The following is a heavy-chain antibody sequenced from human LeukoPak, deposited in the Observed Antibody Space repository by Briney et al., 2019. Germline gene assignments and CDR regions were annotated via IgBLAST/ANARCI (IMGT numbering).Heavy chain of an antibody. CDR1: GFTFDDCA. CDR3: AKDKRSYDIYAFDM. D-gene: IGHD3-22*01. V-gene: IGHV3-9*01. CDR2: ISWNSGTR. J-gene: IGHJ3*02. Sequence: GGSLRLSCAASGFTFDDCAMHWVRQAPGKGLEWVSGISWNSGTRGYVDSVKGRFTISRDNAKNSLYLQMNSLRAEDTALYYCAKDKRSYDIYAFDMWGQGTMVTVSS.